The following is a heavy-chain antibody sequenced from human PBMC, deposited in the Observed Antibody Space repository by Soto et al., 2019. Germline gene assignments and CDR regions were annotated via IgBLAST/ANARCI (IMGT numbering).Heavy chain of an antibody. V-gene: IGHV3-30*18. CDR1: GFTFSSYG. D-gene: IGHD4-17*01. J-gene: IGHJ3*02. CDR2: ISYDGSNK. Sequence: GSLRLSCAASGFTFSSYGMHWVRQAPGKGLEWVAVISYDGSNKYYADSVKGRFTISRDNSKNTLYLQMNSLRAEDTAVYYCAKSSRRGLRGPHDAFDIWGQGTMVTVSS. CDR3: AKSSRRGLRGPHDAFDI.